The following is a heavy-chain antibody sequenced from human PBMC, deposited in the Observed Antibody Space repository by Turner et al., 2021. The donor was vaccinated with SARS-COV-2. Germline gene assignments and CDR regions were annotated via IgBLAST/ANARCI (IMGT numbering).Heavy chain of an antibody. D-gene: IGHD6-19*01. J-gene: IGHJ4*02. CDR3: ARVGGSGWYGS. V-gene: IGHV1-2*02. CDR1: GYTFSAYT. Sequence: VQMVQSGTEAKKPGASVKASCATAGYTFSAYTIHWVRQAPGQGLGWMAWNNPKSGDTEFAQKFQGRVSVTRDMSISTDYMGLNNLRSDDTAVYYCARVGGSGWYGSWGQGTLVTVSS. CDR2: NNPKSGDT.